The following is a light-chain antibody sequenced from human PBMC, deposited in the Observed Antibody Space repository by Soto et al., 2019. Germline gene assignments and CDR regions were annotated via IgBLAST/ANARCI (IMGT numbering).Light chain of an antibody. CDR2: GAS. V-gene: IGKV1-39*01. CDR3: QPSHTPRT. Sequence: TQSPTSLSASVGDRVTITCRASQTIATLLNWYQQKAGKAPQLLIYGASTLQSGVPSRFSGSGSGADFTLTISILQEEDTTTYCRQPSHTPRTFGQGTRLEI. J-gene: IGKJ5*01. CDR1: QTIATL.